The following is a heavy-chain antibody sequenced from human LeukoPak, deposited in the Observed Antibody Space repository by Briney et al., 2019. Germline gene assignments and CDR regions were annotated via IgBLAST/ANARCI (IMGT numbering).Heavy chain of an antibody. CDR1: GYTFTSYD. CDR3: ARDWEPPYGRYYYYGMDV. J-gene: IGHJ6*02. D-gene: IGHD1-26*01. CDR2: IIPIFGTA. V-gene: IGHV1-69*13. Sequence: GASVKVSCKASGYTFTSYDINWVRQATGQGLEWMGGIIPIFGTANYAQKFQGRVTITADESTSTAYMELSSLRSEDTAVYYCARDWEPPYGRYYYYGMDVWGQGTTVTVSS.